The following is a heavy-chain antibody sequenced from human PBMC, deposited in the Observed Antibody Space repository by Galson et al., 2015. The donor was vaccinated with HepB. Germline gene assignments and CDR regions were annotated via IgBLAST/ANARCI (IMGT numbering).Heavy chain of an antibody. CDR2: IKQDGSEK. D-gene: IGHD3-10*01. J-gene: IGHJ4*02. CDR1: GFTFSSYW. V-gene: IGHV3-7*03. CDR3: ARDGIRWFGARGGHDY. Sequence: SLRLSCAASGFTFSSYWMSWVRQAPGKGLEWVANIKQDGSEKYYVDSVKGRFTISRDNAKNSLYLQMNSLRAEDTAVYYCARDGIRWFGARGGHDYWGQGTLVTVSS.